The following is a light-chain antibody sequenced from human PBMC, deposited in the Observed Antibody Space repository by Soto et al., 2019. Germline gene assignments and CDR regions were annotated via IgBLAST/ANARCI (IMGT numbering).Light chain of an antibody. J-gene: IGLJ1*01. Sequence: QSALTQPASVSGSPGQSITISCTGTSSDVGRYNLVSWYQLHPGKAPKVIIYEGNKRPSGVSNRFSGSKSGNTASLTISGLQAEDEADYYCCSYTSSSTLYVFGTGTKLTVL. CDR1: SSDVGRYNL. CDR3: CSYTSSSTLYV. V-gene: IGLV2-14*02. CDR2: EGN.